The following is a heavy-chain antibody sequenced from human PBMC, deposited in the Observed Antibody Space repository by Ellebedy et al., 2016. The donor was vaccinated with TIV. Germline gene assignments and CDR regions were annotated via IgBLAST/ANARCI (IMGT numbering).Heavy chain of an antibody. CDR1: GFTFSSYS. V-gene: IGHV3-48*01. Sequence: PGGSLRLSCAASGFTFSSYSMNWVRQAPGKGLEWVSYITSSSNTIYYADSVKGRFTISRDKAKNSLYLQMNSLRAEETAVYYCARGMSFGYSMDVWGQGTTVTVSS. J-gene: IGHJ6*02. D-gene: IGHD1-26*01. CDR3: ARGMSFGYSMDV. CDR2: ITSSSNTI.